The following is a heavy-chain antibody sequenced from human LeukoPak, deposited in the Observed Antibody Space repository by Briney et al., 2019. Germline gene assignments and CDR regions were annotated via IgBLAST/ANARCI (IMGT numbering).Heavy chain of an antibody. Sequence: GGTLRLSCAASGFTFSIYGMSWVRQAPGKGLEWISAISGGGGRTYYADSVKGRFTISRDDSRNTLYLQMNSLRAEDTALYYCAKSTTAPYCSSTNCYSTGDYWGQGTLVTVSS. J-gene: IGHJ4*02. CDR3: AKSTTAPYCSSTNCYSTGDY. CDR2: ISGGGGRT. CDR1: GFTFSIYG. D-gene: IGHD2-2*01. V-gene: IGHV3-23*01.